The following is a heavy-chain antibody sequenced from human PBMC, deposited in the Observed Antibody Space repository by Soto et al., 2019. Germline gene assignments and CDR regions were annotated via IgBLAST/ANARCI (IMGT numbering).Heavy chain of an antibody. Sequence: GGSLRLSCAASGFTFSSYSMNWVCQAPGKGLEWVSSISSSSSYIYYADSVKGRFTISRDNAKNSLYLQMNSLRAEDTAVYYCARALAWTSFDPWGQGTLVTVPQ. CDR2: ISSSSSYI. J-gene: IGHJ5*02. V-gene: IGHV3-21*01. D-gene: IGHD5-12*01. CDR1: GFTFSSYS. CDR3: ARALAWTSFDP.